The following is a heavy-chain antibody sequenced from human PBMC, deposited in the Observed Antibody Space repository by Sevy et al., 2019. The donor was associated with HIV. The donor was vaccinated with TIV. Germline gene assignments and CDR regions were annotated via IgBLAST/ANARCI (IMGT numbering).Heavy chain of an antibody. CDR1: GCSISSYY. CDR2: INYSGST. J-gene: IGHJ5*02. Sequence: SETLSLTCTVSGCSISSYYWSWIRQPPGKGLEWIGYINYSGSTNYNPSLKSRITISVDTSKNKFSLKLSSVTAADTAVYYWAREIAAAGGQKGSDWFDPWGQGTLVTVSS. D-gene: IGHD6-13*01. V-gene: IGHV4-59*01. CDR3: AREIAAAGGQKGSDWFDP.